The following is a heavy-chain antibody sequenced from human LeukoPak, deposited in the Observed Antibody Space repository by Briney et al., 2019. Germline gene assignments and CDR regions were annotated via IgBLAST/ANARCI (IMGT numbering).Heavy chain of an antibody. D-gene: IGHD5-12*01. CDR3: TRDSYDYYFDY. CDR2: ITWNSGTV. CDR1: GFTFDDYA. J-gene: IGHJ4*02. V-gene: IGHV3-9*01. Sequence: GGSLRLSCAASGFTFDDYAMHWVRQAPGKGLEWVSGITWNSGTVAYADSVKGRFTISRDNAKNSLYLQMNSLRAEDTAVYYCTRDSYDYYFDYWGQGTLVTVSS.